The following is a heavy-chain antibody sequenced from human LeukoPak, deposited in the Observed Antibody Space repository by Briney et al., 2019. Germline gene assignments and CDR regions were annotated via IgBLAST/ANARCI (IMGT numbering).Heavy chain of an antibody. D-gene: IGHD3-22*01. CDR2: ISAYNGNT. Sequence: ASVTVSCMASGYTFTSYGISWVRQAPGQGLEWMGWISAYNGNTNYAQKLQGRVTMTTDTSTSTAYMEMRSLRSDDTAVYYCARDDYYDSSGYYPFDYWGQGTLVTVSS. J-gene: IGHJ4*02. CDR1: GYTFTSYG. V-gene: IGHV1-18*01. CDR3: ARDDYYDSSGYYPFDY.